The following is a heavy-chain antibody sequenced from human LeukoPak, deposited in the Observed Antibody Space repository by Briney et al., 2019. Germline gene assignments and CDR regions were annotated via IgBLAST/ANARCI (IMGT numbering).Heavy chain of an antibody. J-gene: IGHJ3*02. Sequence: KPGGSLRLSYAASGFTFSSYSMNWVRQAPGKGLEWVSSISSSSSIYADSVKGRFTISRDNAKNSLYLQMNSPRAEDTAVYYCARAIAARYYAFDIWGQGTMVTVSS. D-gene: IGHD6-6*01. CDR3: ARAIAARYYAFDI. V-gene: IGHV3-21*01. CDR2: ISSSSS. CDR1: GFTFSSYS.